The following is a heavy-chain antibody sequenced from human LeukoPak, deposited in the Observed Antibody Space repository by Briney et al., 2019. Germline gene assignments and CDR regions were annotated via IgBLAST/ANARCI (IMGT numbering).Heavy chain of an antibody. D-gene: IGHD3-10*01. CDR3: ARDDHAQGGLLWFGEFRYYYYYMDV. J-gene: IGHJ6*03. Sequence: PSETLSLTCTVSGGSISSSSYYWGWIRQPPGKGLEWIGSIYYSGSTYYNPSLKSRVTISVDTSKNQFSLKLSSVTAADTAVYYCARDDHAQGGLLWFGEFRYYYYYMDVWGKGTTVTVSS. V-gene: IGHV4-39*02. CDR2: IYYSGST. CDR1: GGSISSSSYY.